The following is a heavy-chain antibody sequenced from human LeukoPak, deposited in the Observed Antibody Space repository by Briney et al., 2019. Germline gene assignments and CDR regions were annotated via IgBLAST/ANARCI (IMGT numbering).Heavy chain of an antibody. CDR2: VYYSGTA. J-gene: IGHJ4*02. Sequence: SETLSLTCTVSGGSISSSSYYWGWIRQPPGKGLEWIASVYYSGTAYYNPSLGSRVTISVDTSKNQFSLKLSSVTAADTAVYYCARFEKFYDSSIHYLDYWGQGALVTVSS. V-gene: IGHV4-39*01. D-gene: IGHD3-22*01. CDR1: GGSISSSSYY. CDR3: ARFEKFYDSSIHYLDY.